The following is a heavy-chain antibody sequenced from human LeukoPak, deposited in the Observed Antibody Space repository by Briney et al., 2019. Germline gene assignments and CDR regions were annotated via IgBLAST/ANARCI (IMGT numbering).Heavy chain of an antibody. Sequence: PGGSLRLSCAASGVTFSSYEMNWVRQAPGKGLEWLSYISRSGGTTYHADSVQGRFTISRDNAKNSLYLQMNSLRAADTAVYYCARVRSTVTTLDYWGQGTLVTVSS. V-gene: IGHV3-48*03. CDR3: ARVRSTVTTLDY. J-gene: IGHJ4*02. CDR1: GVTFSSYE. CDR2: ISRSGGTT. D-gene: IGHD4-17*01.